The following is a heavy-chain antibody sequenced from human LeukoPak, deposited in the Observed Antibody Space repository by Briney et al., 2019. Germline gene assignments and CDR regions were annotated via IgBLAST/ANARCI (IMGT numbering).Heavy chain of an antibody. J-gene: IGHJ4*02. Sequence: GGSLRLSCAASGFTFSSYWMTWVRQAPGKGLEWVANIKEDGSDKYYVDSVKGRFTISRDNAKNSLYLQMNNLRAEDTAVYYCARDVGYFRFDYWGQGTLVTVSS. CDR3: ARDVGYFRFDY. D-gene: IGHD5-18*01. V-gene: IGHV3-7*01. CDR2: IKEDGSDK. CDR1: GFTFSSYW.